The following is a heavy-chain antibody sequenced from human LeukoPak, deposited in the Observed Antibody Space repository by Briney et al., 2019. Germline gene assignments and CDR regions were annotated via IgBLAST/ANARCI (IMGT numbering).Heavy chain of an antibody. CDR1: GFTFNNYW. V-gene: IGHV3-74*01. Sequence: PGGSLRLSCAASGFTFNNYWMHGVRQAPGKGLVWVSRINNDGSSAHYADSVKGRFTISRDNAKNTLYLEMKSLRAEDTAVYYCAREIHSFYDGPDYWGQGTLVTVSS. CDR2: INNDGSSA. D-gene: IGHD5/OR15-5a*01. J-gene: IGHJ4*02. CDR3: AREIHSFYDGPDY.